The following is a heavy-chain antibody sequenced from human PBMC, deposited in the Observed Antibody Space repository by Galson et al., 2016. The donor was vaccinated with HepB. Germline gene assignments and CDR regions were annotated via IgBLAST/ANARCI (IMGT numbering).Heavy chain of an antibody. CDR3: ARDQYVRGSGWYSASGC. J-gene: IGHJ4*02. CDR1: GLTVSSNH. Sequence: SLRLSCAASGLTVSSNHMSWFRQAPGKGLEWVANIYSDGNTKYADSVKGRFNISRDKSKNTVYLQMNSLRAEDTAVYYCARDQYVRGSGWYSASGCWGQGTLVTMSS. D-gene: IGHD6-13*01. CDR2: IYSDGNT. V-gene: IGHV3-53*05.